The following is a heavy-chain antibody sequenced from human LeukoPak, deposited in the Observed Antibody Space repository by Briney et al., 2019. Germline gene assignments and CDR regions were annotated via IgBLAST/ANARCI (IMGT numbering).Heavy chain of an antibody. D-gene: IGHD2-2*01. CDR3: AKFPGSDEAAMFRGYWYFDL. CDR1: GFTFDDYA. J-gene: IGHJ2*01. V-gene: IGHV3-23*01. CDR2: TSGSGGST. Sequence: GGSLRLSCAASGFTFDDYAMHWVRQAPGKGLEWVSATSGSGGSTYYADSVKGRFTISRDNSKNTLYLQMNSLRAEDTAVYYCAKFPGSDEAAMFRGYWYFDLWGRGTLVIVSS.